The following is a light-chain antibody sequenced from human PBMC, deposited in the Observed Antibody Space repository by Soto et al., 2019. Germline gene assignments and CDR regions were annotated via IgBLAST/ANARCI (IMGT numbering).Light chain of an antibody. V-gene: IGKV1-5*03. J-gene: IGKJ1*01. CDR3: QQYNSSPWT. CDR2: KAS. Sequence: DIHMTQSPSTLSASVGDRVTITCRASQTIINWLAGYQQKPGKAPKLLIYKASTLKSGVPSRFSGSGSGTEFTLTISSLQPDDLATYYCQQYNSSPWTFGQGTKVDIK. CDR1: QTIINW.